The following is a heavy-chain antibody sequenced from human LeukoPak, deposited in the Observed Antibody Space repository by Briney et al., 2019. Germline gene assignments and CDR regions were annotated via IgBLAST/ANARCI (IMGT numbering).Heavy chain of an antibody. V-gene: IGHV1-8*01. Sequence: ASVKVSCKASGYTFTSYDINWVRHATGQGLEWMGWMNPNSSNTGYAQKFQDRVTMTRHTSKSPADMEPSSLRSEDAAVYYCARGEWVNNDYWGQGTLVTVS. J-gene: IGHJ4*02. D-gene: IGHD1-26*01. CDR3: ARGEWVNNDY. CDR1: GYTFTSYD. CDR2: MNPNSSNT.